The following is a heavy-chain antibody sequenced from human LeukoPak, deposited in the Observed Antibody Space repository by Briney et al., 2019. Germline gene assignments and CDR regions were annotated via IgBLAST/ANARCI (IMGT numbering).Heavy chain of an antibody. CDR3: ARGLTNTAMAFDP. CDR2: INPSGGST. D-gene: IGHD5-18*01. V-gene: IGHV1-46*01. J-gene: IGHJ5*02. Sequence: ASVKVSCKASGYTFTGYYMHWVRQAPGQGLEWMGIINPSGGSTSYAQKFQGRVTMTRDMSTSTVYMELSSLRSEDTAVYYCARGLTNTAMAFDPWGQGTLVTVSS. CDR1: GYTFTGYY.